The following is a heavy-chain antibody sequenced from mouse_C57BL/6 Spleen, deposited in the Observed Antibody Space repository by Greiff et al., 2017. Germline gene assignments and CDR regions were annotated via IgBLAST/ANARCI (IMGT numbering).Heavy chain of an antibody. CDR1: GYSITSGYY. V-gene: IGHV3-6*01. CDR2: ISYDGSN. D-gene: IGHD1-1*01. J-gene: IGHJ4*01. CDR3: ARERGYYGSGAMDY. Sequence: EVQLQESGPGLVKPSQSLSLTCSVTGYSITSGYYWNWIRQFPGNKLEWMGYISYDGSNNYNPSLKNRISITRDTSKNQFFLKLNSVTTEDTATYYCARERGYYGSGAMDYWGQGTSVTVSS.